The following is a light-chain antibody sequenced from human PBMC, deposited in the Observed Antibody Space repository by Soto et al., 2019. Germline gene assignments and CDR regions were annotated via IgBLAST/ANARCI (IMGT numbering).Light chain of an antibody. V-gene: IGKV3-20*01. Sequence: EVVLTQSPVTLSLSPGERATLSCRASLSVSSSYLAWYQQKPGQPPRLLLFGASSRATGIPDRFSASGSGTDFTLTISRLEPEDFAVYYCQHYVTSSITFGQGTRLEIK. CDR3: QHYVTSSIT. CDR1: LSVSSSY. J-gene: IGKJ5*01. CDR2: GAS.